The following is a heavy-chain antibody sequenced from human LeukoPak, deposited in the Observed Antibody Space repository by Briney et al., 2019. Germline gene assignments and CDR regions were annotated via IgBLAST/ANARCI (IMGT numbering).Heavy chain of an antibody. D-gene: IGHD3-9*01. CDR3: AKQGWYYDILAYYFDY. CDR1: GFTFSSYA. Sequence: GGSLRLSCAASGFTFSSYAMSWVRQTPGKGLEWVSAISGSGGSTYYADSVKGRFTISRDNSKNTLYLQMNSLRAEDTAVYYCAKQGWYYDILAYYFDYWGQGTLVTVPS. CDR2: ISGSGGST. J-gene: IGHJ4*02. V-gene: IGHV3-23*01.